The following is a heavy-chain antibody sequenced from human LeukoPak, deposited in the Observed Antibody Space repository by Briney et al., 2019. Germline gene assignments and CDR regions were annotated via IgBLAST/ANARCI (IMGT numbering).Heavy chain of an antibody. CDR3: ARFNDILTGYYAGGWFDP. Sequence: SETLSLTYTVSGGSISSSSYYWGWIRQPPGKGLEWIGSIYYSGSTYYNPSLKSRVTISVDTSKNQFSLKLSSVTAADTAVYYCARFNDILTGYYAGGWFDPWGQGTLVTVSS. D-gene: IGHD3-9*01. J-gene: IGHJ5*02. CDR2: IYYSGST. CDR1: GGSISSSSYY. V-gene: IGHV4-39*01.